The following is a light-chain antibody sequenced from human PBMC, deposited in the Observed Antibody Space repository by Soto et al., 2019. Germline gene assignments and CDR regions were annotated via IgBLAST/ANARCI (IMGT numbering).Light chain of an antibody. Sequence: DIVMTQSPLSLPVTPGEPASISCRSSQSLLHSNGYNYLDWYLQKPGQSPQLLNYLGSNRASGVPDRFSGSGSGTDFTLKISRVAAEDVGVYYCMQALQTPWTFGQGTKVEIK. CDR1: QSLLHSNGYNY. CDR2: LGS. CDR3: MQALQTPWT. V-gene: IGKV2-28*01. J-gene: IGKJ1*01.